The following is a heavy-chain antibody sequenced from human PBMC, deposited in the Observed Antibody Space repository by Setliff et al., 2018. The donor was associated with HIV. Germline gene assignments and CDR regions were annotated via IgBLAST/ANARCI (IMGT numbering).Heavy chain of an antibody. J-gene: IGHJ4*02. CDR1: GFTFSSYE. CDR3: ARLPYSSGWYLDY. V-gene: IGHV3-48*03. D-gene: IGHD6-19*01. Sequence: GGSLRLSCAASGFTFSSYEMNWVRQAPGKGLEWVSYISGSGSAMYYVGSVKGRFTISRDNSKNTLYLQMNSLRAEDTAVYYCARLPYSSGWYLDYWGQGTLVTVSS. CDR2: ISGSGSAM.